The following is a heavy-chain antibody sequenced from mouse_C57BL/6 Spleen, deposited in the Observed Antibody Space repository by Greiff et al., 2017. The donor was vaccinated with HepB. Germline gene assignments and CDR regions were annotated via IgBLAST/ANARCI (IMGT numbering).Heavy chain of an antibody. V-gene: IGHV1-64*01. J-gene: IGHJ4*01. Sequence: QVQLQQPGAELVKPGASVKLSCKASGYTFTSYWMHWVKQRPGQGLEWIGMIHPNSGSTNYNEKFKSKATLTVDKSSSTAYMQLSSLTSEDSAVYYCARSGVPHYSGSSYGAMDYWGQGTSVTVSS. CDR3: ARSGVPHYSGSSYGAMDY. CDR1: GYTFTSYW. CDR2: IHPNSGST. D-gene: IGHD1-1*01.